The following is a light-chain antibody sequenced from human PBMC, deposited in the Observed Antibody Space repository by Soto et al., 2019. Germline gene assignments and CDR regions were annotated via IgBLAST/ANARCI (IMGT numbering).Light chain of an antibody. J-gene: IGKJ1*01. CDR3: QQYASSPWT. CDR2: DAS. V-gene: IGKV3-11*01. Sequence: EIVLTQSPATLSLSPGEGATLSCRPSQSVSNNLAWYQQKPGQAPRLLIYDASKRATGIPARFSGSGSGTDFTLTISSLEPEDFAVYFCQQYASSPWTFGQGTKVDIK. CDR1: QSVSNN.